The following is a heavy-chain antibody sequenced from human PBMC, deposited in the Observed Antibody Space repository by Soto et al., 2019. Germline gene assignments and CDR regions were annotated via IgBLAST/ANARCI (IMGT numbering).Heavy chain of an antibody. D-gene: IGHD4-17*01. CDR1: GFTFSSYG. CDR3: ARGLYGDYDPVDY. J-gene: IGHJ4*02. V-gene: IGHV3-33*01. CDR2: IWYDGSNK. Sequence: QVQLVESGGGVVQPGRSLRLSCAASGFTFSSYGMHWVRQAPGKGLEWVAVIWYDGSNKYYADSVKGRFTISRDNSKNTLYLQMNSLRAEDTAVYYCARGLYGDYDPVDYWGQGTLVTVSS.